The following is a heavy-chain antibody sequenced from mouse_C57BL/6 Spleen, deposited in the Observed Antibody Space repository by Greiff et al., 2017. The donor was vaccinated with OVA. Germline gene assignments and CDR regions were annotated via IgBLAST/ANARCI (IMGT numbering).Heavy chain of an antibody. D-gene: IGHD2-4*01. CDR1: GYAFSSYW. J-gene: IGHJ2*01. V-gene: IGHV1-80*01. CDR2: IYPGDGDS. Sequence: QVQLKESGAELVKPGASVKISCKASGYAFSSYWMNWVKQRPGKGLEWIGQIYPGDGDSNYNGKFKGKATLTADKSSSTAYMQLSSLTSEDSAVYFCARLRVYYDYDEGYWGQGTTLTVSS. CDR3: ARLRVYYDYDEGY.